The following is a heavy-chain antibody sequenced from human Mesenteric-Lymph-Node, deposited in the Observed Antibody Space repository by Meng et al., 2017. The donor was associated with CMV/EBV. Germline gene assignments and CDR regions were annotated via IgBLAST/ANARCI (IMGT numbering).Heavy chain of an antibody. Sequence: GESLKISCAASGFTFSRCGMQWVRQAPGKGLEWVAVIWYDGTNKYYADSVKGRFTISRDNSQNTLYLQMNSLRAEDTAVYYCAKDFGPGSGNYYADYWGQGTLVTVSS. CDR3: AKDFGPGSGNYYADY. D-gene: IGHD3-10*01. V-gene: IGHV3-33*06. CDR2: IWYDGTNK. CDR1: GFTFSRCG. J-gene: IGHJ4*02.